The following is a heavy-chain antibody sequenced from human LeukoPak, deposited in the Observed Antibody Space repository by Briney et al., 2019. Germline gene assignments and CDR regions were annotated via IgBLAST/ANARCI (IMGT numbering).Heavy chain of an antibody. D-gene: IGHD1-26*01. CDR2: VNPNSGDT. Sequence: ASVKVSCKASGYTFTGYYLHWVRQAPGQGPEWMGCVNPNSGDTNYAQKLQGSVTMTRDTSISTVYMELSRLRSDDTAVYYCARASGSYWWFDSWGQGTLVTVSS. J-gene: IGHJ5*01. CDR3: ARASGSYWWFDS. V-gene: IGHV1-2*02. CDR1: GYTFTGYY.